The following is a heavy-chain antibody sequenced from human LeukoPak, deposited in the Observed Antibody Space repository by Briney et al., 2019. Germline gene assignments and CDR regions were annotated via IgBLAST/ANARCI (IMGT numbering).Heavy chain of an antibody. Sequence: GGSLRPSCAASGFTFSSYWMSWVRQAPGKGLEWVANIKQDGNEKYYVDSVKGRFTISRDSPKNSVYLQMNSLRAEDTAVYYCASGYTHGYLFDYWGQGTLVTVSS. D-gene: IGHD5-18*01. CDR2: IKQDGNEK. CDR1: GFTFSSYW. J-gene: IGHJ4*02. CDR3: ASGYTHGYLFDY. V-gene: IGHV3-7*01.